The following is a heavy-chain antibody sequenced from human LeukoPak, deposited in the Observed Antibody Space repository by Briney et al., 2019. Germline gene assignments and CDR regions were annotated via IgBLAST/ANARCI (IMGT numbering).Heavy chain of an antibody. D-gene: IGHD3-10*01. CDR2: ISAYNGNT. CDR1: GGTFSSYA. V-gene: IGHV1-18*01. J-gene: IGHJ6*03. Sequence: GASVKVSCKASGGTFSSYAISWVRQAPGQGLEWMGWISAYNGNTNYAQKLQGRVTMTTDTSTSAAYMELRSLRSDDTAVYYCAREREGITMVRGDPYYYYMDVWGKGTTVTVSS. CDR3: AREREGITMVRGDPYYYYMDV.